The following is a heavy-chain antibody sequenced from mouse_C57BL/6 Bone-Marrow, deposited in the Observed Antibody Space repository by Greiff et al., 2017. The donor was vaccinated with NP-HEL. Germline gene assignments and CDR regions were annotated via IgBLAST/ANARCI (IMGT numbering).Heavy chain of an antibody. CDR2: IYPRSGNT. CDR1: GYTFTSYG. CDR3: ARWVYYDYDVGAMDY. J-gene: IGHJ4*01. Sequence: VQRVESGAELARPGASVKLSCKASGYTFTSYGISWVKQRTGQGLEWIGEIYPRSGNTYYNEKFKGKATLTADKSSSTAYMELRSLTSEDSAVYFCARWVYYDYDVGAMDYWGQGTSVTVSS. D-gene: IGHD2-4*01. V-gene: IGHV1-81*01.